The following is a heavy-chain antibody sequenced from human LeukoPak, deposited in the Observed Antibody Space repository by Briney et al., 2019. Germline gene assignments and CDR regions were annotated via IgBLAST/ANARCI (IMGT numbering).Heavy chain of an antibody. Sequence: PGRSLRLSCAASGFSFSSYGMHWVRQAPGKGLEWVAVISYDGNKEYYVDSVKGRFTISRDNSKNTLYLQMNSLRAEDTAVYYCAKDFGVVTATTFDYWGQGTLVTVSS. D-gene: IGHD2-21*02. CDR3: AKDFGVVTATTFDY. CDR1: GFSFSSYG. V-gene: IGHV3-30*18. CDR2: ISYDGNKE. J-gene: IGHJ4*02.